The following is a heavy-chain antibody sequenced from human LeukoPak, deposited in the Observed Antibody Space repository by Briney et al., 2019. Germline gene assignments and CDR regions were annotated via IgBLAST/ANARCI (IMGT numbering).Heavy chain of an antibody. Sequence: PGGSLRLSCAASGFTFSSYAMSWVPQAPGKGLEGGSAIIGSGGSTYYADSVKGRFSISRDNSKNTLYLQMNTLRAEDTAVYYCASLEIVTAAVQSDYWGQGTLVTVSS. CDR2: IIGSGGST. D-gene: IGHD2-2*01. V-gene: IGHV3-23*01. CDR1: GFTFSSYA. CDR3: ASLEIVTAAVQSDY. J-gene: IGHJ4*02.